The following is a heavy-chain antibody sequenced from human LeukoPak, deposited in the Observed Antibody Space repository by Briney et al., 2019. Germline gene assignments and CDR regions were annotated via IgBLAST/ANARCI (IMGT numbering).Heavy chain of an antibody. Sequence: SETLSLTCTVSGGSISSGGYYWSWIRQPPGKGLEWIGSIYHSGSTYYNPSLKSRVTISVDTSKNQFSLKLSSVTAADTAVYYCARDVSKGYDYWGQGTLVTVSS. CDR3: ARDVSKGYDY. J-gene: IGHJ4*02. CDR2: IYHSGST. CDR1: GGSISSGGYY. D-gene: IGHD5-12*01. V-gene: IGHV4-39*07.